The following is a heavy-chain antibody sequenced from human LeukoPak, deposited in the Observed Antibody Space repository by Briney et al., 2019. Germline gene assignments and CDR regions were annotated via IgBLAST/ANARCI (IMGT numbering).Heavy chain of an antibody. J-gene: IGHJ6*02. Sequence: PSETLSLTCAVYGGSFSGYYWSWIRQPPGKGLEWIGEINHSGSTNYNPSLKSRVTISVDTSKNQFSLKLSSVTAADTAVYYCARGRYCSSTSCWGAYGMDVWGQGTTVTVSS. D-gene: IGHD2-2*01. CDR2: INHSGST. CDR3: ARGRYCSSTSCWGAYGMDV. CDR1: GGSFSGYY. V-gene: IGHV4-34*01.